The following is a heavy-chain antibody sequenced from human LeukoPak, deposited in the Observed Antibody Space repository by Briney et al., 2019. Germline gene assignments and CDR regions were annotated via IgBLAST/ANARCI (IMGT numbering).Heavy chain of an antibody. CDR1: GCRFISDY. CDR2: IYPDDSET. V-gene: IGHV5-51*01. D-gene: IGHD3-22*01. J-gene: IGHJ3*01. Sequence: GGSLQSSCKASGCRFISDYIGWGRQMPGKGLEGMGIIYPDDSETNYSPSFQGQVSMSVDKSITTAYLQWSSLKASDTAIYYCARQAYGSHFDAFDVWGQGTMVTVSS. CDR3: ARQAYGSHFDAFDV.